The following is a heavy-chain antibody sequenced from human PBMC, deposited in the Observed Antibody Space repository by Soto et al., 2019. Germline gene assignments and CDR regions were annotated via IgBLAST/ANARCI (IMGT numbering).Heavy chain of an antibody. CDR2: ITYDGSNQ. CDR3: ARAPSGSYPEFDY. Sequence: QVQLVESGGGVVQPGRSLRLSCAASGFIFSSYTMHWVRQPPGKGLEWVGVITYDGSNQYYADSVKGRFTISRDNSRNMLFLQMNSLRPDDTAVYYCARAPSGSYPEFDYWGQGTLVTVSS. CDR1: GFIFSSYT. D-gene: IGHD1-26*01. V-gene: IGHV3-30-3*01. J-gene: IGHJ4*02.